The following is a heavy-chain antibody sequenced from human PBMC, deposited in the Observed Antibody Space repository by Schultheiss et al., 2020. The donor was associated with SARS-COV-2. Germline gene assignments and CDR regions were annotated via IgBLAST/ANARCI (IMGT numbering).Heavy chain of an antibody. D-gene: IGHD5-18*01. CDR1: GFTFSSYA. J-gene: IGHJ4*02. Sequence: GGSLRLSCAPSGFTFSSYAMSWVRQAPGKGLEWVSAISGSGGSTYYADSVKGRFTISRDNSKNTLYLHMSSLRVDDTAVYYCAKEERGLQLWDLDYWGQGALVTVSS. CDR3: AKEERGLQLWDLDY. CDR2: ISGSGGST. V-gene: IGHV3-23*01.